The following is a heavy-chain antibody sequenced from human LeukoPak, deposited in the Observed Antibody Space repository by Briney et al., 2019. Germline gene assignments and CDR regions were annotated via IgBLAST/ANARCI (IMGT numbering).Heavy chain of an antibody. J-gene: IGHJ6*02. CDR2: MNPNSGNT. CDR3: AGSGAGYYYGMDV. Sequence: MNPNSGNTGYAQKFQGRVTMTRNTSISTAYMELSSLRSEDTAVYYCAGSGAGYYYGMDVWGQGTTVTVSS. D-gene: IGHD1-14*01. V-gene: IGHV1-8*01.